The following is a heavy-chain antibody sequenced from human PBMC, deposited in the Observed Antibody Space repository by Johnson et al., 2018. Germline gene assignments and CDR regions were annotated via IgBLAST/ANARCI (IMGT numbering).Heavy chain of an antibody. CDR1: GFTFDDYT. CDR2: ISWDGGST. CDR3: AKDSSHAEFFHH. Sequence: VQLVQSGGVVVQPGGSLRLSCAASGFTFDDYTMHWVRQAPGKGLEWVSLISWDGGSTYYADSVKGRFTISRDNSKNSLYLQMNSLRTEETALYFCAKDSSHAEFFHHWGQGTLVTVSA. J-gene: IGHJ1*01. V-gene: IGHV3-43*01.